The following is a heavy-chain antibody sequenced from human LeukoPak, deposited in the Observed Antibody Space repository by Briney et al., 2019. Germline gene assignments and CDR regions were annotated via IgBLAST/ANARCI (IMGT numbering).Heavy chain of an antibody. CDR2: VHYSGAA. Sequence: SETLSLTCTVSGDSISSGNDYWRRIRQPPGKGLGWIGAVHYSGAAYYDPSLRSRVSVSVDTSKTQFSLKLSSVSAAYTALYYCAITYCSAVTCFGGFDYWGQGTLVSVSS. CDR1: GDSISSGNDY. J-gene: IGHJ4*02. V-gene: IGHV4-30-4*01. CDR3: AITYCSAVTCFGGFDY. D-gene: IGHD2-15*01.